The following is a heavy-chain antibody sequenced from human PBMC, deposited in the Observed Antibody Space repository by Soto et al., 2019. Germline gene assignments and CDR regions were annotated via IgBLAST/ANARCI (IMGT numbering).Heavy chain of an antibody. D-gene: IGHD3-16*02. CDR3: ARGTFYDYICGSYPLRFDY. V-gene: IGHV4-59*01. J-gene: IGHJ4*02. CDR2: IYYSGST. Sequence: PSETLSLTCTVSGGSISSYYWSWIRQPPGKGLEWIGYIYYSGSTNYNPSLKSRVTISVDTSKNQFSLKLSSVTAADTAVYYCARGTFYDYICGSYPLRFDYWGQGTPVTVSS. CDR1: GGSISSYY.